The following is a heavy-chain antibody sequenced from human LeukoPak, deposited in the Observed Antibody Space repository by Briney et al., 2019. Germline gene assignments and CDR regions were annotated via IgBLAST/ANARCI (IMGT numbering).Heavy chain of an antibody. CDR3: VKHILYSSGWYGFDY. Sequence: GRSLRLSCAASGFTFDDYAMHWVRQAPGKGLEWVSGISWYSGSIGYADSVKGRFTISRDNAKNSLYLKMNSLRAEDTALYYCVKHILYSSGWYGFDYWGQGTLVTVSS. V-gene: IGHV3-9*01. CDR2: ISWYSGSI. D-gene: IGHD6-19*01. CDR1: GFTFDDYA. J-gene: IGHJ4*02.